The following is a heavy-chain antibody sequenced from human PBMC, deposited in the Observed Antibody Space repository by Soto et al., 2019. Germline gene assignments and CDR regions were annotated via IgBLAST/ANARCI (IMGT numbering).Heavy chain of an antibody. CDR3: ARGTQRSDILTGYADY. V-gene: IGHV3-64*01. CDR2: ISSNGGST. CDR1: RFTFSSYA. Sequence: EVQLVESGGGLVQPGGSLRLSCAASRFTFSSYAMHWVRQAPGKGLEYVSAISSNGGSTYYANSVKGRFTISRDNSKNTLYLQMGSLRAEDMAVYYCARGTQRSDILTGYADYWGQGTLVTVSS. D-gene: IGHD3-9*01. J-gene: IGHJ4*02.